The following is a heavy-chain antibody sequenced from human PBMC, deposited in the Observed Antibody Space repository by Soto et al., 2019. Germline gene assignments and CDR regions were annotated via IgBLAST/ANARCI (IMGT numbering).Heavy chain of an antibody. J-gene: IGHJ4*02. CDR1: GYTFTGHY. CDR3: ARAPHPGAAPGPPGIF. CDR2: INPDSGST. V-gene: IGHV1-2*04. Sequence: QEQLVQSGPEVKKPGASVKVSCTASGYTFTGHYIHWVRQAPGQGLEWVGWINPDSGSTNSAQAFNGWVTMTKDTTINTAYLEVKSLKSDDAAVYYCARAPHPGAAPGPPGIFWVQGTLVTAPS. D-gene: IGHD6-25*01.